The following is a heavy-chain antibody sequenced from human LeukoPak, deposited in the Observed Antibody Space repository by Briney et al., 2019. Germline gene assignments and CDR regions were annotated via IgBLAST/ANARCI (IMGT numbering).Heavy chain of an antibody. Sequence: GASVKVSRKASGGTFSSYAISWVRQAPGQGLEWMGRIIPIFGTANYAQKFHGRVTITTDESTSTAYLELSSLRSEDTAVYYCAREGRRITMVRGVNYFDYWGQGTLVTVSS. D-gene: IGHD3-10*01. CDR2: IIPIFGTA. CDR1: GGTFSSYA. V-gene: IGHV1-69*05. CDR3: AREGRRITMVRGVNYFDY. J-gene: IGHJ4*02.